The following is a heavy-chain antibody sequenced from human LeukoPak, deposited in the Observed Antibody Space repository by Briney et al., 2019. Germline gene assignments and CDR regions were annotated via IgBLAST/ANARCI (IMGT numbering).Heavy chain of an antibody. V-gene: IGHV4-39*07. CDR3: ARLSPPGRSPVKGKYFFDS. Sequence: SSETLSLTCTVSGVSISSTSYYWGWIRQPPGKGLEWIASIYYSGSTNYNPALKSRVTISVDTSKNQFSLNLVSVTSADTAVYFCARLSPPGRSPVKGKYFFDSWGQGALVTVSS. J-gene: IGHJ4*02. CDR2: IYYSGST. CDR1: GVSISSTSYY. D-gene: IGHD1-14*01.